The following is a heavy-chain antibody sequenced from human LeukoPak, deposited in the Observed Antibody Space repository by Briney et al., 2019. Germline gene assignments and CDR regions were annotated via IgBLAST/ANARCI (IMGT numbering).Heavy chain of an antibody. J-gene: IGHJ4*02. CDR2: IYTSGST. CDR1: GGSISSYY. CDR3: ARSVVWSGYSLDH. Sequence: SETLSLTCTVSGGSISSYYWSWIRQPAGKGLEWIGRIYTSGSTKYNPSLKSRVTMSVDTSKNQFSLKPSSVTAADTAVYYCARSVVWSGYSLDHWGQGTLVTVSS. V-gene: IGHV4-4*07. D-gene: IGHD3-3*01.